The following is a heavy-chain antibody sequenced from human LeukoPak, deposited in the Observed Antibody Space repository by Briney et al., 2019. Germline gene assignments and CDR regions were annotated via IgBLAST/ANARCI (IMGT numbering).Heavy chain of an antibody. CDR2: ISPRGNT. CDR3: ASGGGSYVTFDS. CDR1: GASIRDIY. Sequence: SETLSLTCNGAGASIRDIYWRWVPQPAGRGLEWLGRISPRGNTYYNPSLNSRVTISLDTYANQFSLNLSSVTAPATPDYYSASGGGSYVTFDSWGRGALVTVSS. V-gene: IGHV4-4*07. J-gene: IGHJ4*02. D-gene: IGHD2-15*01.